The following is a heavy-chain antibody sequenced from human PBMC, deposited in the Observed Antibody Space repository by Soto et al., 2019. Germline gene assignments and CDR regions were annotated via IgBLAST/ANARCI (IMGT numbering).Heavy chain of an antibody. CDR2: IYYSGST. V-gene: IGHV4-59*01. Sequence: PSETLSLTCTVSGGSISSYYWSWIRQPPWKGLEWIGYIYYSGSTNYNPSLKSRVTISVDTSKNQFSLKLSSVTAADTAVYYCARRKAAAGYMGRGMDVWGQGTTVTVSS. CDR3: ARRKAAAGYMGRGMDV. D-gene: IGHD6-13*01. CDR1: GGSISSYY. J-gene: IGHJ6*02.